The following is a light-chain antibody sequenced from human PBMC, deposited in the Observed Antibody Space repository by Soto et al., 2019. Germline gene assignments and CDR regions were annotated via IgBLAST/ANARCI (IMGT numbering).Light chain of an antibody. CDR2: GTS. Sequence: EVVLTQSPGTLSLSPGERVTLSCRASQSISSIYLAWYQQKPGQAPRLLIYGTSSRATGIPDRFSGSGSGTDFTLTITRLEPEDFAVYYCQQYGDGNSPRYSFGQGTRLDIK. V-gene: IGKV3-20*01. CDR1: QSISSIY. J-gene: IGKJ2*03. CDR3: QQYGDGNSPRYS.